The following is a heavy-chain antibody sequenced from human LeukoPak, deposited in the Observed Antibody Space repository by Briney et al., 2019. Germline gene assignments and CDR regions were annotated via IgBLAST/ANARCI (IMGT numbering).Heavy chain of an antibody. Sequence: PGGSLRLSCAASGFTFNYYGMHWVRQAPGKGLEWVAVISFDGSFEYYADSVKGRFTISRDNSKDTVNLQMNSLRTEDTAVYYCAKSDGSVSTIDYWGQGTLVTVSS. D-gene: IGHD2-15*01. CDR2: ISFDGSFE. CDR1: GFTFNYYG. V-gene: IGHV3-30*18. J-gene: IGHJ4*02. CDR3: AKSDGSVSTIDY.